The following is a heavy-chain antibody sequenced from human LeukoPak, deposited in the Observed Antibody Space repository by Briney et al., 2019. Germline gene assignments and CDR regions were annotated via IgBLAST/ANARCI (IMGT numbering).Heavy chain of an antibody. V-gene: IGHV1-46*01. Sequence: ASVKVSCKASGYTFISYYMHWVRQAPAQGLEWMGIIKPSGGSASYAQKFQGRVTMTRDTSTSTVYMELSSLRSEDTAVYYCAREGGSGSYSYHFDFWGQGAPLTVSS. CDR1: GYTFISYY. D-gene: IGHD1-26*01. J-gene: IGHJ4*02. CDR2: IKPSGGSA. CDR3: AREGGSGSYSYHFDF.